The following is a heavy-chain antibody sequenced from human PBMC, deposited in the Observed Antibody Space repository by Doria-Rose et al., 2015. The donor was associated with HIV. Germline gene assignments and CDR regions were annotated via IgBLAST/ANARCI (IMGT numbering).Heavy chain of an antibody. CDR1: GVSLSSPGMG. V-gene: IGHV2-26*01. CDR3: ARIKSSRWYHKYYFDF. CDR2: IFSDDER. D-gene: IGHD6-13*01. J-gene: IGHJ4*02. Sequence: QITLKESGPVLVKPTETLTLTCTVSGVSLSSPGMGVSWIRQPPGKALEWLANIFSDDERSYKTSLKSRLTISRGTPKSQVVLTMTDMDPVDTATYYCARIKSSRWYHKYYFDFWGRGTLVIVSA.